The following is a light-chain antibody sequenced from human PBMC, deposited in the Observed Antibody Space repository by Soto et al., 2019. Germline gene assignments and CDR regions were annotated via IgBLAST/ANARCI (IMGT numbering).Light chain of an antibody. V-gene: IGKV3-20*01. CDR2: GAS. Sequence: EIVFTQSPGTLSLSPGERATLSCRASQSLSSSFFAWYQQKPGQAPRLLIYGASTRATGIPDRFSGSGSGTDFTLTITRLEPEDFAVYYCQQYGNSRTFGQGTKVDIK. CDR1: QSLSSSF. J-gene: IGKJ1*01. CDR3: QQYGNSRT.